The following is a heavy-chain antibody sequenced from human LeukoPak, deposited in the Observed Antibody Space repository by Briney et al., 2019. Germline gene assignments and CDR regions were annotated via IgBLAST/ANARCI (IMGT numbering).Heavy chain of an antibody. CDR2: ISSSGTTT. V-gene: IGHV3-48*03. J-gene: IGHJ4*02. Sequence: GGSPRLSCAASGFTFRNYEMNWVRQAPGKGLEWVSYISSSGTTTYYADSVKGRFTISRDNARNSLYLQMNTLRAEDKAVYYCARVGSGWGLDYWGQGTLVTVSS. D-gene: IGHD6-19*01. CDR1: GFTFRNYE. CDR3: ARVGSGWGLDY.